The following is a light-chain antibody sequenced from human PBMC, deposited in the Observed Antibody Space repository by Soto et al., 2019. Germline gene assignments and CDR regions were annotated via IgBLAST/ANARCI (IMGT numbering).Light chain of an antibody. V-gene: IGKV3-20*01. J-gene: IGKJ1*01. CDR2: DAS. CDR1: QSISTY. CDR3: QHCGSSLWT. Sequence: EIVLTQSPATLSLSPGEKATLSCRASQSISTYLAWYQQKPGQALRLLIYDASSRATGVPARFSGSGSGTDFTLTISRLEPEDFAVYFCQHCGSSLWTFGQGTKVDIK.